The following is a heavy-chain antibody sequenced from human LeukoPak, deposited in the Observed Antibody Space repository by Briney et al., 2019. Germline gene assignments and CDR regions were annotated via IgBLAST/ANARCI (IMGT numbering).Heavy chain of an antibody. V-gene: IGHV4-59*01. D-gene: IGHD1-26*01. CDR2: IYYSGST. Sequence: SQTLSLTCAVSGGSISSYYWSWIRQPPGKGLEWIGYIYYSGSTNYNPSLKSRVTISVDTSKNQFSLKLSSVTAADTAVYYCAREGATTDDDAFDIWGQGTMVTVSS. CDR3: AREGATTDDDAFDI. CDR1: GGSISSYY. J-gene: IGHJ3*02.